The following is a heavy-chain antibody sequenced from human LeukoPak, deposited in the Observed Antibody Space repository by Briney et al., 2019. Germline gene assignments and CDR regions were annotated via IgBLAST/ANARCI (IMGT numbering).Heavy chain of an antibody. Sequence: PGGSLRLSCAASGLTFSGYWMSWGRQPPGKGLEWVASINQDGSEKHYVDSVKGRFTISRDNAKNSLYVQMNSLRAEDTAVYYCASAPFSMMNAFDIWGQGTMVTVSS. J-gene: IGHJ3*02. CDR3: ASAPFSMMNAFDI. CDR1: GLTFSGYW. D-gene: IGHD3-22*01. CDR2: INQDGSEK. V-gene: IGHV3-7*01.